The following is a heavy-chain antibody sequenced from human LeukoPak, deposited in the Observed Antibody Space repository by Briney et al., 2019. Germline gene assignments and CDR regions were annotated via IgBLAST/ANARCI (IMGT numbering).Heavy chain of an antibody. J-gene: IGHJ3*02. Sequence: PGGSLRLSCAASGFTFSSYGMSWVRQAPGKGLEWVSAISGSGGSTYYADSVKGRFTISRDNSKNTLYLQMNSLRAEDTAVYYCAKDPFLLYGDNDAFDIWGQGTMVTVSS. V-gene: IGHV3-23*01. CDR2: ISGSGGST. CDR1: GFTFSSYG. CDR3: AKDPFLLYGDNDAFDI. D-gene: IGHD4-17*01.